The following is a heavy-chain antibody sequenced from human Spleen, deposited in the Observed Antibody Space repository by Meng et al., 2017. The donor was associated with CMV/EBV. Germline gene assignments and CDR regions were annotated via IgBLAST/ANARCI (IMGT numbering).Heavy chain of an antibody. CDR2: ISYDGSNK. V-gene: IGHV3-30-3*01. CDR3: ARAANNWGYFDY. Sequence: GESLKISCAASGFTFSSYWMSWVRQAPGKGLEWVAVISYDGSNKYYADSVKGRFTISRDNSKNTLYLQMNSLRAEDTAVYYCARAANNWGYFDYWGQGTLVTVSS. CDR1: GFTFSSYW. D-gene: IGHD7-27*01. J-gene: IGHJ4*02.